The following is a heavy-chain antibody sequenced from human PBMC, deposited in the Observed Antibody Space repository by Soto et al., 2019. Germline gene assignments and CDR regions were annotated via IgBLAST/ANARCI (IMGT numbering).Heavy chain of an antibody. D-gene: IGHD2-15*01. Sequence: QVQLVQSGAEVKKPGSSVKVSCKASGGTLSSYTFSWVRQAPGQGLEWMGRVIPNLGVTNYAKKFQGRFTIVVDTSTSTAYMELNSLRYDDTAVYYCARDKGYFSDTSCTDFDDWGQGNLVTVSS. CDR1: GGTLSSYT. V-gene: IGHV1-69*08. CDR3: ARDKGYFSDTSCTDFDD. CDR2: VIPNLGVT. J-gene: IGHJ4*02.